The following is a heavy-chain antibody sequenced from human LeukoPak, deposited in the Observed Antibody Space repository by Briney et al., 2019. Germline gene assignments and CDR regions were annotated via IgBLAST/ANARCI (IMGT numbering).Heavy chain of an antibody. CDR1: GFTFRNYG. J-gene: IGHJ5*02. D-gene: IGHD2/OR15-2a*01. Sequence: GETLRLSCAASGFTFRNYGMTWVRQAPGKGVEWVAGMSGSGSTTYYADSVKGRFNISRDNSKTTLYLQINRLRAEDTAVYYCAKDEYWHQSWGQGILVTVSS. CDR3: AKDEYWHQS. V-gene: IGHV3-23*01. CDR2: MSGSGSTT.